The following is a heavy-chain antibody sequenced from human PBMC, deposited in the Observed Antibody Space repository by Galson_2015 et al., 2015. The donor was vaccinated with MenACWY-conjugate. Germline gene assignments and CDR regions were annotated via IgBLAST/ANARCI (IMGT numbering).Heavy chain of an antibody. CDR1: GFTFSDYY. CDR2: ISSSSHYT. D-gene: IGHD6-13*01. V-gene: IGHV3-11*05. Sequence: SLRLSCAASGFTFSDYYMSWIRQAPGKGLEWVSYISSSSHYTNYADSVKGRFTISRDNATNSLYLQMNSLRVEDTAVYYCARVAGSSSWYPDYWGQGTLVTVSS. J-gene: IGHJ4*02. CDR3: ARVAGSSSWYPDY.